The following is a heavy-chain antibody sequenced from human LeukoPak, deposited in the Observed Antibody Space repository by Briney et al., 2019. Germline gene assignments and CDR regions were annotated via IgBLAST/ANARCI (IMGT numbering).Heavy chain of an antibody. CDR1: GFSFRDYY. CDR2: ISASGNII. V-gene: IGHV3-11*01. CDR3: ARDEYYADTSAYYPQHY. Sequence: GGSLRLSCAASGFSFRDYYFSWIRQAPGQGLEWLSFISASGNIIHYEDSVKGRFTISRDDAKNSVFLQMNSLKTEDTALYYCARDEYYADTSAYYPQHYWGRGTLVIVSS. D-gene: IGHD3-22*01. J-gene: IGHJ4*02.